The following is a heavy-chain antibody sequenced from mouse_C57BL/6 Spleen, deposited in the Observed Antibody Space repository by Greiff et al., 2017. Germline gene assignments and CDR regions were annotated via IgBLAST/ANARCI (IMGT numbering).Heavy chain of an antibody. J-gene: IGHJ4*01. CDR2: ISGGGGNT. Sequence: EVKLMESGGGLVKPGGSLKLSCAASGFTFSSYTMSWVRQTPEKRLEWVATISGGGGNTYYPVSVKGRFTISRDNAKNTLYLQMSSLRSEDTALYYCARYYYGSSYENYYAMDYWGQGTSVTVSS. D-gene: IGHD1-1*01. CDR1: GFTFSSYT. V-gene: IGHV5-9*01. CDR3: ARYYYGSSYENYYAMDY.